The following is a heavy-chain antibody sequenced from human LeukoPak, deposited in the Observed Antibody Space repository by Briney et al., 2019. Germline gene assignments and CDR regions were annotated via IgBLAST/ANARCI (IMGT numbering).Heavy chain of an antibody. V-gene: IGHV4-59*01. Sequence: ASETLTLTCIVSGGTFSYLGWIRQPPGQGLEWIGIIYDDGRTKYNPSLKSRVSISVDTSKNQVSLRLNSVTPADTAVYYCARGLAGRASGAVYFDLWGRGALVTVSS. CDR2: IYDDGRT. CDR1: GGTFSY. CDR3: ARGLAGRASGAVYFDL. J-gene: IGHJ2*01. D-gene: IGHD3-16*01.